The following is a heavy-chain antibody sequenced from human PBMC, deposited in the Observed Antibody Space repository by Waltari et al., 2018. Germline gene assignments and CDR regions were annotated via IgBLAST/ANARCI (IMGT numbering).Heavy chain of an antibody. V-gene: IGHV3-30*18. D-gene: IGHD1-26*01. Sequence: QVQLVESGGGVVQPGRSLRLSCAASGFIFSSYGMHWVRQAPGKGLEWVAVISYDGSNKYYADSVKGRFTISRDNSKNTLYLQMNSLRAEDTAVYYCAKRAVVGATQTFDYWGQGTLVTVSS. CDR2: ISYDGSNK. CDR1: GFIFSSYG. J-gene: IGHJ4*02. CDR3: AKRAVVGATQTFDY.